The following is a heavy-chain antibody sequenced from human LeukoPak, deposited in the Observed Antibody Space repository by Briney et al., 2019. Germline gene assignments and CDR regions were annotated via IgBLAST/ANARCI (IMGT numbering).Heavy chain of an antibody. V-gene: IGHV3-48*03. D-gene: IGHD2-2*02. J-gene: IGHJ3*02. CDR2: ISNSGHLM. CDR1: GFSFSSSA. Sequence: GGPQRLSCAASGFSFSSSAMNWVRQAPGKRLEWISYISNSGHLMYYADSVKGRFTISRDNAKNSLYLQMNSLRAEDMAVYYCATYTTSRVFYMWGQGTTVAVSS. CDR3: ATYTTSRVFYM.